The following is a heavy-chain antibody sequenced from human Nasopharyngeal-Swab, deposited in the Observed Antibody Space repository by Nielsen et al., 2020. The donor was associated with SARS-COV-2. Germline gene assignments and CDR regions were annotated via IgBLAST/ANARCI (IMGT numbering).Heavy chain of an antibody. Sequence: MRQSPGKGLEWIGSIYYSGSTYYNPSLKSRVTISVDTSKNQFSLKLSSVTAADTAVYYCARPGYDSSGYTSYFDYWGQGTLVTVSS. CDR2: IYYSGST. J-gene: IGHJ4*02. CDR3: ARPGYDSSGYTSYFDY. V-gene: IGHV4-39*01. D-gene: IGHD3-22*01.